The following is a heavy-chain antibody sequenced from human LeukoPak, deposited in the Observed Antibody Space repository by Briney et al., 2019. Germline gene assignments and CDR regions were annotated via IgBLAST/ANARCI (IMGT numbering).Heavy chain of an antibody. D-gene: IGHD6-6*01. CDR2: IYYSGST. CDR3: AREGGSSHTFDI. V-gene: IGHV4-30-4*08. J-gene: IGHJ3*02. Sequence: SETLSLTCTVSGGSISSGDYYWSWIRQPPGKGLEWIGYIYYSGSTYYNPSLKSRVTISVDTSKNQFSLKLSSVTAADTAVYYCAREGGSSHTFDIWGQGTMVTVSS. CDR1: GGSISSGDYY.